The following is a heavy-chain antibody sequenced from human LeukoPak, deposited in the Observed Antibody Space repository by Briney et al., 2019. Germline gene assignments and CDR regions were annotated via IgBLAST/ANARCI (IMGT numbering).Heavy chain of an antibody. J-gene: IGHJ4*02. CDR3: AKDLYMVATYYFDY. D-gene: IGHD5-12*01. Sequence: GGSLTLSCAASGFTFSSYWMHWVRQAPGKGLVWVARINSDGSSTSYADSVKGRFTLSTDNAKNSLYLQMNSLRAEDMALYYCAKDLYMVATYYFDYWGQGTLVTVSS. V-gene: IGHV3-74*01. CDR1: GFTFSSYW. CDR2: INSDGSST.